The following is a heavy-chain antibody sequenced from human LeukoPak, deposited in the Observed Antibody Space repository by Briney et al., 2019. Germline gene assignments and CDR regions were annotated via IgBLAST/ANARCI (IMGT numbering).Heavy chain of an antibody. V-gene: IGHV4-34*01. J-gene: IGHJ4*01. Sequence: AETLSLNCAVHGGSFSGYHCNWIRQSPGKGLEWIGEINESGRNTYHSSLKSRLTLSVDTSKRNCSLRLTSVTAADTAVYYCAREEGRGVISPYFDCWGQGTLVTVSS. CDR2: INESGRN. CDR1: GGSFSGYH. CDR3: AREEGRGVISPYFDC. D-gene: IGHD3-10*01.